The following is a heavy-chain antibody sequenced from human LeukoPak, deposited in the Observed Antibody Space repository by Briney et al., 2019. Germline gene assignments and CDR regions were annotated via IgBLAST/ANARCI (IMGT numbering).Heavy chain of an antibody. V-gene: IGHV3-30-3*01. D-gene: IGHD3-9*01. J-gene: IGHJ4*02. CDR2: ISYDGSNK. CDR3: AKASLRYFDWFPDY. CDR1: GFTFSSYA. Sequence: QPGRSLRLSCAASGFTFSSYAMHWVRQAPGKGLEWVAVISYDGSNKYYADSVKGRFTISRDNSRNTLHLQMNSLRAEDTAVYSCAKASLRYFDWFPDYWGQGTLVTVSS.